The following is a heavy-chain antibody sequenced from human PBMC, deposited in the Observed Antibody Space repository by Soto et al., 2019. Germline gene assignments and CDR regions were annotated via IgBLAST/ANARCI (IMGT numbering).Heavy chain of an antibody. V-gene: IGHV4-59*06. CDR2: IYYSGST. Sequence: SETLSLTCTVSGGSISSYYWSWIRQPPGKGLEWIGYIYYSGSTYYNPSLKSRVTISVDTSKNQFSLKLSSVTAADTAVYYCARLKRFCGGDCYYPFDYWGQGTLVTVSS. CDR3: ARLKRFCGGDCYYPFDY. J-gene: IGHJ4*02. D-gene: IGHD2-21*02. CDR1: GGSISSYY.